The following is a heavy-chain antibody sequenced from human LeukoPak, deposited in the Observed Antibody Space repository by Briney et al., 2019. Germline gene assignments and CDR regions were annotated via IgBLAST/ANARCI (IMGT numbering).Heavy chain of an antibody. CDR1: GFTFSSYG. J-gene: IGHJ6*02. CDR2: IWYDGSNK. Sequence: GGSLRLSCAASGFTFSSYGMHWVRQAPGKGLVWVAVIWYDGSNKYYADSVKGRFTISRDNSKNTLYLQMNSLRAEDTAVYYCARDWYSSSWQGYYYYYYGMDVWGQRTTVTVSS. CDR3: ARDWYSSSWQGYYYYYYGMDV. D-gene: IGHD6-13*01. V-gene: IGHV3-33*01.